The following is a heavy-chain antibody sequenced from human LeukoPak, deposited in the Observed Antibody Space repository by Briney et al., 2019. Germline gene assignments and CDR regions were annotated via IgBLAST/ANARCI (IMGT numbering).Heavy chain of an antibody. CDR2: IYYSGST. J-gene: IGHJ5*02. CDR3: ARGRVREDYDYVWESYRYNWFDP. D-gene: IGHD3-16*02. CDR1: GGSISSGDYY. Sequence: SQTLSLTCTVSGGSISSGDYYWSWIRQPPGKGLEWIGYIYYSGSTYYNPSLKSRVTISVDTSKNQFSLKLSSVTAADTAVYYCARGRVREDYDYVWESYRYNWFDPWGQGTLVTVSS. V-gene: IGHV4-30-4*01.